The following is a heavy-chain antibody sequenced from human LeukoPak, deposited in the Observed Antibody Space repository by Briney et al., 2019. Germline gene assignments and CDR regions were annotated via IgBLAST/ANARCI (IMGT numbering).Heavy chain of an antibody. Sequence: ASVKVSCKASGYTFTSYDINWVRQATGQGLEWMGWMNPNSGNTGYAQKFQGRVTITRNTSISTAYMGLSSLRSEDTAVYYCARVSRYYYDSSGHYYMDVWGKGTTVTVSS. V-gene: IGHV1-8*03. J-gene: IGHJ6*03. CDR3: ARVSRYYYDSSGHYYMDV. D-gene: IGHD3-22*01. CDR2: MNPNSGNT. CDR1: GYTFTSYD.